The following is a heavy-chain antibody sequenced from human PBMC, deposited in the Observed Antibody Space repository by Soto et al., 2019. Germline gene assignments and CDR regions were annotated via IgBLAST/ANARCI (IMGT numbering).Heavy chain of an antibody. CDR2: IYYSGST. CDR1: GGSVSSGSYY. CDR3: AREGSSGYDRDNWFDP. J-gene: IGHJ5*02. D-gene: IGHD3-22*01. V-gene: IGHV4-61*01. Sequence: PSETLSLTCTVSGGSVSSGSYYWSWIRQPPGKGLEWIGYIYYSGSTNYNPSLKSRVTISVDTSKNQFSLKLSSVTAADTAVYYCAREGSSGYDRDNWFDPWGQGALVTVSS.